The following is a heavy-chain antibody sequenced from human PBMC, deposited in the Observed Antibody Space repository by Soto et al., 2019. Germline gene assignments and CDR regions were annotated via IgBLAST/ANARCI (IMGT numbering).Heavy chain of an antibody. CDR1: GDSINSGDYY. J-gene: IGHJ6*02. Sequence: QVQLQESGPRLVKPLQTLSLTCTVSGDSINSGDYYWSWIRQPPGRGLEWVGYSFYSGITDYNPSLKSRMTISMDTSKNQFSLGLNSVTVADTAVYFCARGSGGGVAGMDVWGQGTTVSVSS. D-gene: IGHD3-10*01. CDR2: SFYSGIT. V-gene: IGHV4-30-4*01. CDR3: ARGSGGGVAGMDV.